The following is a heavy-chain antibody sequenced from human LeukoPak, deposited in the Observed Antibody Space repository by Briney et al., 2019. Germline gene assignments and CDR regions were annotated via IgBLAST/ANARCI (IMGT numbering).Heavy chain of an antibody. Sequence: SETLSLTCAVYGGSFSSYYWGWIRQPPGKGLEWIGSIYYSGSTYYNPSLKSRVTISVDTSKNQFSLKLSSVTAADTAVYYCARRYCSGGSCYSDNWFDPWGQGTLVTVSS. V-gene: IGHV4-39*01. D-gene: IGHD2-15*01. J-gene: IGHJ5*02. CDR1: GGSFSSYY. CDR2: IYYSGST. CDR3: ARRYCSGGSCYSDNWFDP.